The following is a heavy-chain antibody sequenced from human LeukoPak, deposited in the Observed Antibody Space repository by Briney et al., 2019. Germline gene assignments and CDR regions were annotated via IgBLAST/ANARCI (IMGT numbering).Heavy chain of an antibody. CDR3: ARGVTPAALIS. J-gene: IGHJ5*02. Sequence: GSLRLSCAASGFTVSSNYMSWVRQAPGKGLEWVSVIYSGGSTYYADSVKGRFTISRDNSKNTLYLQMNSLRAEDTAVYYCARGVTPAALISWGQGTLVTVSS. CDR1: GFTVSSNY. CDR2: IYSGGST. D-gene: IGHD2-2*01. V-gene: IGHV3-53*01.